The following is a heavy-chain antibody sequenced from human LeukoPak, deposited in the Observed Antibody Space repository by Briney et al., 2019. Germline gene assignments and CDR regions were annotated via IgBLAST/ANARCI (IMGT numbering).Heavy chain of an antibody. CDR1: GGSISSSSYY. V-gene: IGHV4-39*02. Sequence: NASETLSLTCTVSGGSISSSSYYWGWIRQPPGKGLEWIGSIYYSGSTYYNPSLKSRVTISVDTSKNQFSLKLSSVTAADTAVYYCARDRGGSASHGFDAFDIWGQGTMVTVSS. J-gene: IGHJ3*02. CDR2: IYYSGST. CDR3: ARDRGGSASHGFDAFDI. D-gene: IGHD3-10*01.